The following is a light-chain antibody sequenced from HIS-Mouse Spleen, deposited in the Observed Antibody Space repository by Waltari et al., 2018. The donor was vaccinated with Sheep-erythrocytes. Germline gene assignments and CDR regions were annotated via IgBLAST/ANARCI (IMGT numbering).Light chain of an antibody. CDR1: QSVSSY. J-gene: IGKJ5*01. V-gene: IGKV3-11*01. CDR3: QQRSNWPPIT. CDR2: DAS. Sequence: EIVLTQSPATLSLSPGERATLSCRASQSVSSYLAWYQQKPGQAPRLLIYDASNRATGIPDRFSGRGSGTDFTLTISSLEPEDFAVYYCQQRSNWPPITFGQGTRLEIK.